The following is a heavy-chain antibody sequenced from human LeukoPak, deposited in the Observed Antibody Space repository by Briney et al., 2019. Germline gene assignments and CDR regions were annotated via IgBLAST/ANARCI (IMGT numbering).Heavy chain of an antibody. V-gene: IGHV1-8*01. CDR2: MNPNSGNT. Sequence: ASMKVSCKASGYTFTSYDINWVRQATGQGLEWMGWMNPNSGNTGYAQKFQGRVTMTRNTSISTAYMELSSLRSEDTAVYYCARRKITGIGFDPWGQGTLVTVSS. J-gene: IGHJ5*02. CDR1: GYTFTSYD. D-gene: IGHD3-10*01. CDR3: ARRKITGIGFDP.